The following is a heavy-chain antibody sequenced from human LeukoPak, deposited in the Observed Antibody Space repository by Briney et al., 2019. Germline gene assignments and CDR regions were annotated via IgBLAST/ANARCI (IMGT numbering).Heavy chain of an antibody. CDR2: ISYDGSNK. D-gene: IGHD6-6*01. J-gene: IGHJ4*02. Sequence: PGRSLRLSCAASGFTFSSYGMHWVRQAPGKGLEWVAVISYDGSNKYYADSVKGRFTISRDNAKNTLYLQMNSLTVEDTAVYYCSRGLGQPVDSWGQGTLVTVSS. CDR1: GFTFSSYG. CDR3: SRGLGQPVDS. V-gene: IGHV3-30*03.